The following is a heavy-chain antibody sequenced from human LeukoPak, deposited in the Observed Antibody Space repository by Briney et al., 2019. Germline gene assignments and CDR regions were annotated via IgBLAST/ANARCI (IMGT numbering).Heavy chain of an antibody. CDR1: GFTFSSYW. CDR2: IKQDGSEK. Sequence: PGGSLRLSCAASGFTFSSYWMSWVRQAPGKGLEWLANIKQDGSEKYYVDSVKGRFTISRHNAKNSLYLQMNSLRAEDTAVYYCATQPPPRYYYYYMDVWGKGTTVTVSS. CDR3: ATQPPPRYYYYYMDV. J-gene: IGHJ6*03. V-gene: IGHV3-7*01.